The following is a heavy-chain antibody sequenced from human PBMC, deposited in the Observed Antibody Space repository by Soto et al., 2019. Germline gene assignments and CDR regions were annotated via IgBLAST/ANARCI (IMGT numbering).Heavy chain of an antibody. Sequence: GASVKVSCKASGYSFTSLDINWVRQTAGQGLEWMGWMEPSTGRTGYAQKFQGRVTMTRDTSINTAYMEMNSLRHDDTAVYYCARDFYPLAYYFDYWGQGTLVTVSS. J-gene: IGHJ4*02. CDR3: ARDFYPLAYYFDY. CDR1: GYSFTSLD. CDR2: MEPSTGRT. V-gene: IGHV1-8*01.